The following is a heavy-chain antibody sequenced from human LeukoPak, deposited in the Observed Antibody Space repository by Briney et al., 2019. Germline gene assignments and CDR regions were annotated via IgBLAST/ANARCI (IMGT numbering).Heavy chain of an antibody. J-gene: IGHJ6*02. CDR1: GYTFTSYD. Sequence: ASVKVSCKASGYTFTSYDINWVRQATGQGLEWMGWMNPNSGNTGYAQKFQGRVTMTRNTSISTAYMELSSLRSEDTAVYYCARGSLSVGSYFYYYYGMDVWGRGTTVTVSS. D-gene: IGHD1-26*01. V-gene: IGHV1-8*01. CDR3: ARGSLSVGSYFYYYYGMDV. CDR2: MNPNSGNT.